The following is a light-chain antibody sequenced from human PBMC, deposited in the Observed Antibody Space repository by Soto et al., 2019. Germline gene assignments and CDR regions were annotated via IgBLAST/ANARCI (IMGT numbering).Light chain of an antibody. Sequence: DIVMTQSPLSLPVTPGEPASISSRPSQSLLHSNGYNYWDWNRQKPGQSPQLLIYLGSNRASGVPDRFSGSGSGTDFTLKISRVEAEDVGVYYCMQALQTLLTFGGGTKVEIK. CDR1: QSLLHSNGYNY. V-gene: IGKV2-28*01. CDR3: MQALQTLLT. J-gene: IGKJ4*01. CDR2: LGS.